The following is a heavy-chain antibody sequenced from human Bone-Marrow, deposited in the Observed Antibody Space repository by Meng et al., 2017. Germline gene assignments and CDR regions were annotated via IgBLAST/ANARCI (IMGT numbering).Heavy chain of an antibody. V-gene: IGHV1-46*01. J-gene: IGHJ6*02. D-gene: IGHD2-21*02. CDR2: INPSGGST. Sequence: ASVKVSCKASGYTFTSYYMHWVRQAPGQGLEWMGIINPSGGSTSYAQKFQGRVTMTRDTSTSTVYMELSSLRSEDTAVYYCARDQEYIVVVTAIRSNYYYGMDVWGQGTTVTVSS. CDR3: ARDQEYIVVVTAIRSNYYYGMDV. CDR1: GYTFTSYY.